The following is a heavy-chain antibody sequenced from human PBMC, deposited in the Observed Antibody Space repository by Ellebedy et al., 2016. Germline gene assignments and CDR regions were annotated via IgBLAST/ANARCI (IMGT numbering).Heavy chain of an antibody. CDR3: ARGRRKLGQLVGGWFNP. J-gene: IGHJ5*02. V-gene: IGHV4-4*07. Sequence: SETLSLTXTVSGGSISSYYWSWIRQPAGKGLEWIGRIYTSGSTNYNPSLKSRVTMSVDTSKNQFSLKLSSVTAADTAVYYCARGRRKLGQLVGGWFNPWGQGTLVTVSS. D-gene: IGHD6-6*01. CDR1: GGSISSYY. CDR2: IYTSGST.